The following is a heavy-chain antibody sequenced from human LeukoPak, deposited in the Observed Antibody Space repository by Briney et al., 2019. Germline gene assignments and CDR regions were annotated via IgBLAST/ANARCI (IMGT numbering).Heavy chain of an antibody. V-gene: IGHV3-48*03. CDR2: ISSSGSTI. CDR1: GFTFSSYE. J-gene: IGHJ4*02. CDR3: AARRDRYDFWSGYSDY. D-gene: IGHD3-3*01. Sequence: GGSLRLSCAASGFTFSSYEMNWVRQAPGKGLEWVSYISSSGSTIYYADSVKGRFTISRDNAKNSLYLQMNSLRAEDTAVYYCAARRDRYDFWSGYSDYWGQGTLVTVSS.